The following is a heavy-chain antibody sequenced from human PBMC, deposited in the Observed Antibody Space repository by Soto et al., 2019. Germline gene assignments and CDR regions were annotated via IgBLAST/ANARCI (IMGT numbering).Heavy chain of an antibody. V-gene: IGHV1-8*01. CDR3: ARGLRYCSSTSCYIY. D-gene: IGHD2-2*02. J-gene: IGHJ4*02. CDR1: GYTFTSYD. Sequence: ASVKVSCKASGYTFTSYDINWVRLATGQGLEWMGWMNPNSGNTGYAQKFQGRVTMTRNTSISTAYMELSSLRSEDTAVYYCARGLRYCSSTSCYIYWGQGTLVTVSS. CDR2: MNPNSGNT.